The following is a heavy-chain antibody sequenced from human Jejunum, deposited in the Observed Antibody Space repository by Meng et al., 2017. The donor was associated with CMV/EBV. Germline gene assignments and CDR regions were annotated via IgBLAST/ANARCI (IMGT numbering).Heavy chain of an antibody. V-gene: IGHV3-30*04. CDR3: ARAGSASWSPDS. CDR2: ISYDGVNK. Sequence: CAASGCPFSSYAMHWVRQAPGKGLEWVAVISYDGVNKHYADSVKGRFTISRDISKNTLFLQMNSLRVDDTAVYYCARAGSASWSPDSWGQGTLVTVSS. J-gene: IGHJ5*01. D-gene: IGHD2-2*01. CDR1: GCPFSSYA.